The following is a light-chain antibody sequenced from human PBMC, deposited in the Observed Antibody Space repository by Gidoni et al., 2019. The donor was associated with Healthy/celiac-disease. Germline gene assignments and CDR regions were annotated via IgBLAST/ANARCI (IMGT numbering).Light chain of an antibody. J-gene: IGKJ4*01. CDR1: QSISSD. CDR3: QQSYSTPLT. Sequence: LQMTPSPSSLSASVGDRVTITCRASQSISSDLNWYQQKPGKAPKLLIYAASSLQSGVPSRFSGSGSGTDFTLTISSLQPEDCATYYCQQSYSTPLTFGGGTKVEIK. CDR2: AAS. V-gene: IGKV1-39*01.